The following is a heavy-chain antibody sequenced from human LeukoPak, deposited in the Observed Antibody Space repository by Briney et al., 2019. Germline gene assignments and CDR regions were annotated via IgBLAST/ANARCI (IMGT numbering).Heavy chain of an antibody. D-gene: IGHD1-26*01. CDR1: GFTFSSYG. J-gene: IGHJ3*02. CDR2: ISYDGSNK. Sequence: GGSLRLSCAASGFTFSSYGMHWVRQAPGKGLEWVAVISYDGSNKYYADSVKGRFTISRDNSKNTLYLQMNSLRAEDTAVHYCAKVYQWELLLDAFDIWGQGTMVTVSS. CDR3: AKVYQWELLLDAFDI. V-gene: IGHV3-30*18.